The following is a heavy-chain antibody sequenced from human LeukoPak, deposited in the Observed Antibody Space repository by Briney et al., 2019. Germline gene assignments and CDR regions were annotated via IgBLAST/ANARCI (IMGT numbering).Heavy chain of an antibody. Sequence: ASVKVSCKASGGTFSSYAISWVRQAPGQGLEWMGRIIPILGIANYAQKFQGRVTITADKSTSTAYMELSSLRSEDTAVYYCVRDPEDTAMVTGYWGQGTLVTVSS. CDR2: IIPILGIA. D-gene: IGHD5-18*01. J-gene: IGHJ4*02. CDR3: VRDPEDTAMVTGY. CDR1: GGTFSSYA. V-gene: IGHV1-69*04.